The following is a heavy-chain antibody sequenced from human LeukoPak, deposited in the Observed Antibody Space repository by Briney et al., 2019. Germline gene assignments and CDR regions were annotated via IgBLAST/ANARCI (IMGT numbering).Heavy chain of an antibody. CDR1: GYTFTGYY. D-gene: IGHD2-2*03. Sequence: VASVKVSCKASGYTFTGYYMHWVRQAPGQGLEWMGWINPSSGGTNYAQKFQGRVTMTRDTSISTSYMEVTGLRSDDTAVYFCARDGYCRGSSCPFQHWGQGTMVTVSS. V-gene: IGHV1-2*02. CDR3: ARDGYCRGSSCPFQH. CDR2: INPSSGGT. J-gene: IGHJ1*01.